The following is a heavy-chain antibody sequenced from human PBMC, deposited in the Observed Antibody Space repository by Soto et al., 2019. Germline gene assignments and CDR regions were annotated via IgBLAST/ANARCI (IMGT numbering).Heavy chain of an antibody. Sequence: SETLSLTCTVSGDSISSYYWSWIRQPAGKGLEWIGRIYTSGSTNYNPSLKSRVTMSVDTSKNQFSLKLSSVTAADTAVYYCAREAVVVPAAINYYYYYGMDVWGQGTTVPVSS. J-gene: IGHJ6*02. CDR1: GDSISSYY. V-gene: IGHV4-4*07. CDR3: AREAVVVPAAINYYYYYGMDV. CDR2: IYTSGST. D-gene: IGHD2-2*01.